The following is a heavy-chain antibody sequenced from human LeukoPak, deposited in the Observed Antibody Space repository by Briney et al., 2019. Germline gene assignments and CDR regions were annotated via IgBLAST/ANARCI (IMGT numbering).Heavy chain of an antibody. J-gene: IGHJ4*02. CDR1: DGSIIEYY. Sequence: EASETLSLTCTVSDGSIIEYYWSWIRQSPGKGLEWIGYIHASGSTVYNPSLESRVTISRDTSKNQFSLKLTSVTTADTAVYYCARAGGVKTAALDLDYWGQGTLVTVSS. D-gene: IGHD6-25*01. CDR3: ARAGGVKTAALDLDY. V-gene: IGHV4-59*01. CDR2: IHASGST.